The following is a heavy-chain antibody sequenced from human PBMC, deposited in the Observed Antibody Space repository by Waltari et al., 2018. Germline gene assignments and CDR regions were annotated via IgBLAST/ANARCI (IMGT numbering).Heavy chain of an antibody. J-gene: IGHJ4*02. Sequence: QLQLQESGPGLVKPSETLSLTCPVSGGPVSRSSYYWCWIRPPPGRGLEWIWSIYYSGSTYYNPSLKSRVTISVDTSKNQFSLKLSSVTAADTAVYYCAREARYDFWSGYSSSMNDYWGQGTLVTVSS. CDR1: GGPVSRSSYY. CDR3: AREARYDFWSGYSSSMNDY. CDR2: IYYSGST. D-gene: IGHD3-3*01. V-gene: IGHV4-39*07.